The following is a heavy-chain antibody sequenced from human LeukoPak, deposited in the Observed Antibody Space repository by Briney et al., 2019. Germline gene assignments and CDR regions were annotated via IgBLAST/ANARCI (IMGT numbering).Heavy chain of an antibody. D-gene: IGHD3-22*01. J-gene: IGHJ2*01. V-gene: IGHV4-59*01. CDR2: IYYSGST. CDR1: GGSISSYY. CDR3: ARGRDYYDSSGYYTVPWYFDL. Sequence: SETLSLTCTVSGGSISSYYWSWIRQPPGKGLEWIGYIYYSGSTNYNPSLKSRVTISVDTSKNQFSLKLSSVTAADTAVYYCARGRDYYDSSGYYTVPWYFDLWGRGTLATVSS.